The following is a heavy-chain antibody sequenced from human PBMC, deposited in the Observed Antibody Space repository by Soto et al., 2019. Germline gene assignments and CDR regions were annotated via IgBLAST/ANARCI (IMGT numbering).Heavy chain of an antibody. J-gene: IGHJ6*03. CDR2: INEDSSYI. Sequence: EVQLVESGGGLVKPGGSLRLSCAASGFDFSSYSMNWVRQAPGKGLEWVSSINEDSSYIYYAHSLRGRFTISRDNAKESLYLQTNRLRAEDTDVYYCVRDFGWYFRSGYMDVWGDGATVTVSS. D-gene: IGHD3-3*01. CDR3: VRDFGWYFRSGYMDV. V-gene: IGHV3-21*02. CDR1: GFDFSSYS.